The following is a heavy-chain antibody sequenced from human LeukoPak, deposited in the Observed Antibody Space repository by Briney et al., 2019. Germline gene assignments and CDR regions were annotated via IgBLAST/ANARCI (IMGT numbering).Heavy chain of an antibody. J-gene: IGHJ6*02. CDR2: IYSGGST. CDR3: ARDRLRIAVAGTGYGMDV. CDR1: GFTVSSNY. Sequence: PEGSLRLSCAASGFTVSSNYMSWVRQAPGKGLEWVSVIYSGGSTYYADSVKGRFTISRDNSKNTLYLQMNSLRAEDTAVYYCARDRLRIAVAGTGYGMDVWGQGTTVTVSS. D-gene: IGHD6-19*01. V-gene: IGHV3-66*01.